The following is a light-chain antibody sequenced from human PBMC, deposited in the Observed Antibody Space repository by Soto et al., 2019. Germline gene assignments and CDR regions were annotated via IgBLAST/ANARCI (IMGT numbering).Light chain of an antibody. CDR3: QQYNNWPPGT. CDR1: QSVSSN. V-gene: IGKV3-15*01. J-gene: IGKJ2*02. CDR2: GAS. Sequence: EIVMTQSPATLSVYTGERATLSCRASQSVSSNLAWYQQKPGQAPRLLIYGASTRATGIPARFSGSGSGTAFTLTISSLQSEDFAVYYCQQYNNWPPGTFGQGTKLEIK.